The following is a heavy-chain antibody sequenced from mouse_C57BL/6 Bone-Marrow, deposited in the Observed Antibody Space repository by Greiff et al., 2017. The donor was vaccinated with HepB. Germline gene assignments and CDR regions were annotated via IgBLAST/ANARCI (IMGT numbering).Heavy chain of an antibody. Sequence: VQLQQSGAELARPGASVKLSCKASGYTFTSYGISWVKQRTGQGLEWIGEIYPRSGNTYYNEKFKGKATLTADKSSSTAYMELRSLTSEDSAVYFCARFSMITTENYYAMDYWGQGTSVTVSS. D-gene: IGHD2-4*01. V-gene: IGHV1-81*01. CDR1: GYTFTSYG. J-gene: IGHJ4*01. CDR3: ARFSMITTENYYAMDY. CDR2: IYPRSGNT.